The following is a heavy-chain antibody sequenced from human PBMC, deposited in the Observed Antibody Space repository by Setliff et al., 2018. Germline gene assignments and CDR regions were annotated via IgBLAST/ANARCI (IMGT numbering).Heavy chain of an antibody. CDR1: GVTVSAYD. D-gene: IGHD3-10*01. Sequence: PGGSLRLSCAASGVTVSAYDMSCVRQAPGKGLEWVSLLDNDGSTYYSDSVKGRFTISRGTSKNTLYLQMSSLRPEDTAVYYCRLWFGELLRDYWGQGTLVTVSS. J-gene: IGHJ4*02. CDR2: LDNDGST. V-gene: IGHV3-53*01. CDR3: RLWFGELLRDY.